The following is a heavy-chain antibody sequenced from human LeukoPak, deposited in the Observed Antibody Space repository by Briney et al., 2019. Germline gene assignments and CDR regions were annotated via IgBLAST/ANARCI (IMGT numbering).Heavy chain of an antibody. D-gene: IGHD5-24*01. V-gene: IGHV1-2*02. CDR1: GYTFTGYY. CDR2: INPNSGGT. CDR3: ARDVKTATPSGGY. Sequence: ASVKVSCKASGYTFTGYYIHWVRQAPGQGLEWMGWINPNSGGTNYAQKFQGRVTMTRDTSITTAYMELIRLTSDGTAAYYCARDVKTATPSGGYWGQGTLVTVSS. J-gene: IGHJ4*02.